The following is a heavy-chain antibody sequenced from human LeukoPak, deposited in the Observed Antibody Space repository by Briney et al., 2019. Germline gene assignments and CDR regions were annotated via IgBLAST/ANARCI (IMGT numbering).Heavy chain of an antibody. Sequence: GASVKVSCKASGYTFTGYYMHWVRQAPGQGLEWMGWINPNSGGTNYAQKFQGWVTMTRDTSISTAYMELSSLRSEDTAVYYCARGHVQLWLLRQPNWYFDLWGRGTLVAVSS. CDR1: GYTFTGYY. D-gene: IGHD5-18*01. CDR2: INPNSGGT. CDR3: ARGHVQLWLLRQPNWYFDL. V-gene: IGHV1-2*04. J-gene: IGHJ2*01.